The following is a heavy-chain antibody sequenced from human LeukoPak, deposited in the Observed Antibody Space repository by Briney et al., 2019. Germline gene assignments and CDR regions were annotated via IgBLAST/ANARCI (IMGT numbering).Heavy chain of an antibody. V-gene: IGHV4-59*12. CDR2: IYYSGST. J-gene: IGHJ4*02. CDR3: AREIEMATQFDY. D-gene: IGHD5-24*01. CDR1: GGSIGSYY. Sequence: SETLSLTCTVSGGSIGSYYWSWIRQPPGKGLEWIGYIYYSGSTNYNPSLKSRLTMSVDTSKNQVSLKLGSVTAADTAMYYCAREIEMATQFDYWGQGTLVTVSS.